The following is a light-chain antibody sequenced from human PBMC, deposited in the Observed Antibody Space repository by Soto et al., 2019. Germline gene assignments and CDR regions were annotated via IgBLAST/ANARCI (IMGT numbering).Light chain of an antibody. J-gene: IGKJ1*01. CDR2: GAS. Sequence: EIVMTQSPATLSVSPGERATLSCRASQSVSGNLAWYQQRPGQAPRLLIYGASTRATGIPARFSGSGSGTDFTLTISRLEPEDFAVYYCQQYGGSPRTFGQGTKVDIK. CDR3: QQYGGSPRT. CDR1: QSVSGN. V-gene: IGKV3-15*01.